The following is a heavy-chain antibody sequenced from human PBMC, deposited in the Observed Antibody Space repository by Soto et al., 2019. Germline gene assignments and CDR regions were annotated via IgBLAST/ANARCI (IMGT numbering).Heavy chain of an antibody. Sequence: QVQLVQSGAEVKKPGASVKVSCRASGYTFSSYGISWVRQAPGQGLEWMGWISVYNDNTNYAQKLQGRVTMTTDTSTNTAYMDLRSLISDDTCVYYCAGVSISSEADYWGQGTLVTVSS. V-gene: IGHV1-18*01. CDR1: GYTFSSYG. D-gene: IGHD6-6*01. CDR3: AGVSISSEADY. CDR2: ISVYNDNT. J-gene: IGHJ4*02.